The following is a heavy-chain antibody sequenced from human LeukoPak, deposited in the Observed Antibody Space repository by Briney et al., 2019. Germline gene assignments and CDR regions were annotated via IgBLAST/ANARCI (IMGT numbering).Heavy chain of an antibody. CDR3: ARHAEVTPAGIWFDP. D-gene: IGHD4-23*01. V-gene: IGHV4-39*01. CDR2: IYYSGST. J-gene: IGHJ5*02. CDR1: GFSFSEYY. Sequence: GSLRLSCAGSGFSFSEYYMSWIRQPPGKGLEWIGSIYYSGSTYYNPSLKSRVTISVDTSKNQFSLKLSSVTAADTAVYYCARHAEVTPAGIWFDPWGQGTLVTVSS.